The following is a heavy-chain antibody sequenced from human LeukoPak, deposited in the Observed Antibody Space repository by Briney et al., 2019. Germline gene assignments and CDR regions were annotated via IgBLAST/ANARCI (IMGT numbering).Heavy chain of an antibody. Sequence: KPSETLSLTCAVYGGSFSGYYWSWIRQPPGKGLEWIGEINHSGSTNYNPSLKSRVTISVDTSKNQFSLKLSSVTAADTAVYYCAIAGVVAARIDAFDIWGQGTMVTVSS. D-gene: IGHD2-15*01. V-gene: IGHV4-34*01. CDR2: INHSGST. CDR3: AIAGVVAARIDAFDI. J-gene: IGHJ3*02. CDR1: GGSFSGYY.